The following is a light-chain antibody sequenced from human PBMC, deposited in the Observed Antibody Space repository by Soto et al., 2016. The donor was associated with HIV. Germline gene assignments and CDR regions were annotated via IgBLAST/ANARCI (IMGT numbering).Light chain of an antibody. Sequence: DIQMTQSPSSLSASVGDRVTITCRASQDISNSLAWFQQKPGKAPKSLIYAASSLQSGVPSKFSGSGSGTDFTLTISSLQPEDSASYFCLQDYDRPYTFGQGTKLEIK. J-gene: IGKJ2*01. V-gene: IGKV1-16*02. CDR2: AAS. CDR3: LQDYDRPYT. CDR1: QDISNS.